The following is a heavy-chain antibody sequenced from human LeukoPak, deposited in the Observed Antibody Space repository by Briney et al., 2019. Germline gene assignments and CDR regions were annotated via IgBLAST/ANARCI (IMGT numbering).Heavy chain of an antibody. CDR1: GFTFSGYS. CDR3: ARDQSGSYYGTIDY. D-gene: IGHD1-26*01. CDR2: ISSSSSYI. V-gene: IGHV3-21*01. Sequence: GGSLRLSCAASGFTFSGYSMNWVRQAPGKGLEWVSSISSSSSYIYYADSVKGRFTISRDNAKNSLYLQMNSLRAEDTAVYYCARDQSGSYYGTIDYWGQGTLVTVSS. J-gene: IGHJ4*02.